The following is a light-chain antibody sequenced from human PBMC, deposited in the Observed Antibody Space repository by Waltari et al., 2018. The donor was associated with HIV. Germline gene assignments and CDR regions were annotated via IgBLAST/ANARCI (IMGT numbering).Light chain of an antibody. J-gene: IGLJ3*02. Sequence: QSALTQPPSASGSLGQSVTISCTASSSDIGACDSVLWFQQHPRSAPKLLLYEVTRRPSTVSDRFSGSRSGSTAFLTVAGLQPDDEATYFCSSYGDSLRVLFGGGTNVTVL. V-gene: IGLV2-8*01. CDR2: EVT. CDR3: SSYGDSLRVL. CDR1: SSDIGACDS.